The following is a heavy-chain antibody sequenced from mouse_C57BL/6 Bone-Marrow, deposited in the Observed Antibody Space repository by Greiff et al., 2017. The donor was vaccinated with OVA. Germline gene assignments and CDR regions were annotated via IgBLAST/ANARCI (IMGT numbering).Heavy chain of an antibody. D-gene: IGHD2-1*01. CDR3: AKAIWGNYPHFDY. CDR1: GYTFTSYG. V-gene: IGHV1-58*01. Sequence: VQLKESGAELVRPGSSVKMSCKTSGYTFTSYGINWVKQRPGQGLEWIGYIYIGNGYTEYNEKFKGKATLTSDTSSSTAYMQLSSLTSEDSAIYFCAKAIWGNYPHFDYWGQGTTLTVSS. CDR2: IYIGNGYT. J-gene: IGHJ2*01.